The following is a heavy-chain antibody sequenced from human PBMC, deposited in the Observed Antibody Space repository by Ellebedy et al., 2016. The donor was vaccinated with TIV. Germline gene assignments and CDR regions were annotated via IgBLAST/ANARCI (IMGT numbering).Heavy chain of an antibody. CDR2: INPNSGGT. CDR1: GYTFTGYY. CDR3: ARSLGGNSYWFDP. Sequence: ASVKVSCKASGYTFTGYYMHWVRQAPGQGLEWMGWINPNSGGTNYAQKFQGRVTMTRDTSISTAYIELSRLRSDDTAVYYCARSLGGNSYWFDPWGQGTLVTVSS. D-gene: IGHD3-10*01. J-gene: IGHJ5*02. V-gene: IGHV1-2*02.